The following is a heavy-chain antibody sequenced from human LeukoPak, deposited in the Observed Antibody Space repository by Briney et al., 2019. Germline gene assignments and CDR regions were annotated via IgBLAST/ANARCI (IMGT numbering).Heavy chain of an antibody. J-gene: IGHJ3*02. CDR3: ARGGLVLAAIYAFDI. Sequence: ASVNVSCKASGYTLTSYDINWVRQATGQGLEWMGWMNPNSGNTGYAQKFQGRVTMTRNTSISTAYMELSSLRSEDTAVYYCARGGLVLAAIYAFDIWGQGTMLTVSS. D-gene: IGHD2-2*01. CDR1: GYTLTSYD. V-gene: IGHV1-8*01. CDR2: MNPNSGNT.